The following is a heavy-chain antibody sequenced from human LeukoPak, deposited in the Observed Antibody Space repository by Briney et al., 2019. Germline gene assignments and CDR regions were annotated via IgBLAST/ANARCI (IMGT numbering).Heavy chain of an antibody. D-gene: IGHD6-13*01. CDR3: ARDRDSSTTYTPYYFDS. J-gene: IGHJ4*02. V-gene: IGHV4-38-2*02. Sequence: PSETLSLTCSVSGFSIGSAYHWAWIRQPPGGGLEWIASAYHSGNTYYNPSLKSRVLISADTSKNQFSLNLISVTAADTAVYYCARDRDSSTTYTPYYFDSWGQGTLVTVSS. CDR2: AYHSGNT. CDR1: GFSIGSAYH.